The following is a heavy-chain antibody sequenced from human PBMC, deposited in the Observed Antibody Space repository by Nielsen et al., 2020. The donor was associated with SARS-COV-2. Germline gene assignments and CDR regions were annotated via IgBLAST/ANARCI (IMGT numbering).Heavy chain of an antibody. CDR2: VSHSGSI. CDR3: ARGDLVVVPSPILGLGPFFYYFYLDV. CDR1: GGSVSSNDW. Sequence: SETLSLTCAVSGGSVSSNDWWTWVRPSPGTGLEWIGEVSHSGSITYNPSLKSRVTLSMDKSKRQFSLRLTSVSAADTAVYFCARGDLVVVPSPILGLGPFFYYFYLDVWGKGTTVTVSS. D-gene: IGHD2-2*01. J-gene: IGHJ6*03. V-gene: IGHV4-4*02.